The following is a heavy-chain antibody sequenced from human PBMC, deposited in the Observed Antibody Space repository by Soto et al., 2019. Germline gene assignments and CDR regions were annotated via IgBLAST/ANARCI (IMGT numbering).Heavy chain of an antibody. CDR3: ARDYDSICYNPIDY. V-gene: IGHV3-23*01. CDR1: GFIFSNYA. D-gene: IGHD6-13*01. Sequence: EVQLLESGGGLVQRGGSLRLSCAASGFIFSNYAMSWVRQAPGKGLEWVTGISGSGGSTYYADSVKGRFTISRDNPKNTVYLQMNSLIVEDTATYYCARDYDSICYNPIDYWGQGSLVTVSS. CDR2: ISGSGGST. J-gene: IGHJ4*02.